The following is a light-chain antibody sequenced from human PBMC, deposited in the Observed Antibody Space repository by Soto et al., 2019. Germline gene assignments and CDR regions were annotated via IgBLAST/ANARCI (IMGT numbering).Light chain of an antibody. CDR3: QQYGSSGT. V-gene: IGKV3-20*01. CDR1: QSVSSTY. Sequence: ENVLTQSPGTLSLSPGERATLSCRASQSVSSTYLAWYQQKPGQAPRLLIYGASSRATGIQDRFSGSGSGTDFTLTISRLEPEDFAVYYCQQYGSSGTFGQGTKVDIK. CDR2: GAS. J-gene: IGKJ1*01.